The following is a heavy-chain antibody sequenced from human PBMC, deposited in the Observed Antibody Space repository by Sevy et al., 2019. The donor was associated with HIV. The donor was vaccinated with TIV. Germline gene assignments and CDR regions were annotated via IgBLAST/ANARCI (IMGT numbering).Heavy chain of an antibody. V-gene: IGHV5-51*01. CDR3: ARSRLREFDF. CDR2: IYGDDSDT. D-gene: IGHD5-12*01. Sequence: GESLKISCKTSGYNFRNYWIGWVRQVPGKGLEWMGVIYGDDSDTRLSPSFEGNVTMSVDKSINTAYLQWTALTASDSAMYYCARSRLREFDFWGPGTLVTVSS. CDR1: GYNFRNYW. J-gene: IGHJ4*02.